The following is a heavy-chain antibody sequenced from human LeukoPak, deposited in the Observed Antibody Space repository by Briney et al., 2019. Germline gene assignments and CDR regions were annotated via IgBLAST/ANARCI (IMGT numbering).Heavy chain of an antibody. CDR3: AREVEGAFDI. J-gene: IGHJ3*02. Sequence: TGGSLRLSCAASGFTFSSYSMNWVRQAPGKGLEWVSSISSSSSYIYYADSVKGRFTISRDNAKNSLYLQMNSLRAEDTAVYYCAREVEGAFDIWGQGTMVTVSS. CDR2: ISSSSSYI. CDR1: GFTFSSYS. V-gene: IGHV3-21*01. D-gene: IGHD2-2*01.